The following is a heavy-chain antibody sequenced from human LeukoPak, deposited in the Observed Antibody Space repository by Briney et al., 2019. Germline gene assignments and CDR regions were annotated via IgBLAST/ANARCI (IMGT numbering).Heavy chain of an antibody. CDR2: IKQDGSEK. CDR1: GGSISSGGYS. Sequence: ETLSLTCAVSGGSISSGGYSWSWIRQPPGKGLEWMANIKQDGSEKYYVDSVKGRFTISRDNAKNSLYLQMNSLRAEDTAVYYCARDQWLADYWGQGTLVTVSS. V-gene: IGHV3-7*01. J-gene: IGHJ4*02. D-gene: IGHD6-19*01. CDR3: ARDQWLADY.